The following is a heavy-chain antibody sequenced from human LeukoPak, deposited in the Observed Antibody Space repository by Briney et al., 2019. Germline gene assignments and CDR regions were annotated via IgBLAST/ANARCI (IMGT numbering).Heavy chain of an antibody. CDR3: ARRGGYYDGSGLDY. D-gene: IGHD3-22*01. Sequence: SETLSLTCTVSGGSINSYYWSWIRQPPGKGLEWIGYISYSGSTNYNPSLKSRVTISLDTSKNQFSLKLSSVTAADTAVYYCARRGGYYDGSGLDYWGQGTLVTVSS. CDR2: ISYSGST. V-gene: IGHV4-59*08. CDR1: GGSINSYY. J-gene: IGHJ4*02.